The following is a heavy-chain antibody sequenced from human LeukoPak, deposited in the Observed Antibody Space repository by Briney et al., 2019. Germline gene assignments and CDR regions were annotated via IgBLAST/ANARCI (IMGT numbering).Heavy chain of an antibody. CDR3: ARHWAYSGTSGDAFDI. CDR1: GYSFTNYW. D-gene: IGHD1-26*01. Sequence: GESLKISCKGSGYSFTNYWIGWVRQVPGKGLEWMGIIWPDDSDKRYSPSLKGQVTISADKSISTAYLQWSSLKASDTAMFYCARHWAYSGTSGDAFDIWGQRTMVTVSS. V-gene: IGHV5-51*01. CDR2: IWPDDSDK. J-gene: IGHJ3*02.